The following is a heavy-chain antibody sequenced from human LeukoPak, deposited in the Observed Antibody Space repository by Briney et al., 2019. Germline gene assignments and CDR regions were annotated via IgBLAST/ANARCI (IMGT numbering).Heavy chain of an antibody. Sequence: GGSLRLSCAASGFTVGSNYMSWVRQAPGKGLEWVSVIYSGGSTYYADSVKGRFTFSRDNSKNTLYLQMNSLRAEDTAVYYCARVYDSSGYYFDYWAREPWSPSPQ. V-gene: IGHV3-53*01. J-gene: IGHJ4*02. CDR2: IYSGGST. D-gene: IGHD3-22*01. CDR3: ARVYDSSGYYFDY. CDR1: GFTVGSNY.